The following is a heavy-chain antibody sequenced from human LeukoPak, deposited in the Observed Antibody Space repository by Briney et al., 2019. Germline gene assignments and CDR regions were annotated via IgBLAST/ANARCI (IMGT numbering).Heavy chain of an antibody. CDR2: ISHDDKNR. Sequence: GGSLRLSCAASGFTFTSYAFHWVRQAPGEGLEWVTVISHDDKNRYYADSVKGRFTISRDNSKNTVYLQMNSLRVEDTAVYFCVRDRDTSGWLYWGQGTLVTVSS. CDR3: VRDRDTSGWLY. J-gene: IGHJ4*02. V-gene: IGHV3-30*04. D-gene: IGHD6-19*01. CDR1: GFTFTSYA.